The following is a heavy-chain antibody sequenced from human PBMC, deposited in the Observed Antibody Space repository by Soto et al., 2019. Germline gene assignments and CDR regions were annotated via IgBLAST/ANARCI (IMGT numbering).Heavy chain of an antibody. CDR2: ISPYNGHT. V-gene: IGHV1-18*04. J-gene: IGHJ6*02. CDR3: ARGGSGYHTGRGFAGAMDV. D-gene: IGHD3-3*01. Sequence: QVQLVQSGAEVKKPGASVKVSCKASGYIFTGYGISWVRQAPGQGLEWIGWISPYNGHTEYAQSLQGRLTVTADKPTTTANVELRSLRSDDTAVYYCARGGSGYHTGRGFAGAMDVWGQGTTVTVSS. CDR1: GYIFTGYG.